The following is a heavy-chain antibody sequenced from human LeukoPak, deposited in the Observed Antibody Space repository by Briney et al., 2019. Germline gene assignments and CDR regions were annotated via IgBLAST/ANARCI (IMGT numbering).Heavy chain of an antibody. CDR1: GFTFSNAW. V-gene: IGHV3-15*01. D-gene: IGHD3-9*01. J-gene: IGHJ4*02. CDR3: TTDLGLTGYYHLNDY. Sequence: PGGSLRLSCAASGFTFSNAWMSWVRQAPGKGLEWVGRIKSKTDGGTTDYAAPVKGRFTISRDDSKNTLYLQMNSLKTEDTAVYYCTTDLGLTGYYHLNDYWGQGTLVTVSS. CDR2: IKSKTDGGTT.